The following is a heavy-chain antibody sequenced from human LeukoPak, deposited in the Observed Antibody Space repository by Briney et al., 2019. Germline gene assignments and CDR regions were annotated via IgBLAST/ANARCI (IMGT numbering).Heavy chain of an antibody. CDR2: IKQDGSEK. CDR1: GFTFSVYW. V-gene: IGHV3-7*01. CDR3: ARDLSSSSTAYFQH. J-gene: IGHJ1*01. Sequence: PGGSLRLSCAASGFTFSVYWMSWVRQAPGKGLEWVANIKQDGSEKYYVDSVEGRFTISRDNAKNSLYLQMNSLRAEDTAVYYCARDLSSSSTAYFQHWGQGTLVTVSS. D-gene: IGHD6-6*01.